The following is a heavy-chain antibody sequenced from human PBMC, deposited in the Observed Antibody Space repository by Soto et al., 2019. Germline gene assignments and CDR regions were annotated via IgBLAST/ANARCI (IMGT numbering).Heavy chain of an antibody. J-gene: IGHJ6*02. V-gene: IGHV4-30-4*01. CDR2: IYYSGST. CDR1: GGSISSGDYY. CDR3: ARIIRLRTLRGNYYYGMDV. D-gene: IGHD4-17*01. Sequence: QVQLQESGPGLVKPSQTLSLTCTVSGGSISSGDYYWSWIRQPPGKGLEWIGYIYYSGSTYYNPSLKSRVTISVDTSKNQFSLKLSSVTAADTAVYYCARIIRLRTLRGNYYYGMDVWGQGTTVTVSS.